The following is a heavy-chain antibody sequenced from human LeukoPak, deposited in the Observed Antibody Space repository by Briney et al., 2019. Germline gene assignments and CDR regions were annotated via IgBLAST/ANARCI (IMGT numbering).Heavy chain of an antibody. V-gene: IGHV5-10-1*01. J-gene: IGHJ3*02. CDR2: IDPSDSYT. Sequence: GESLKISCQGSGYSFTSYWISWARQMPGKGLEWRGRIDPSDSYTHYSPSFQSHVTISADKSISTAYLQWSSLKASDTAMYYCARVMTGYCSGGSCYPIDAFDIWGQGTMVTVSS. CDR3: ARVMTGYCSGGSCYPIDAFDI. CDR1: GYSFTSYW. D-gene: IGHD2-15*01.